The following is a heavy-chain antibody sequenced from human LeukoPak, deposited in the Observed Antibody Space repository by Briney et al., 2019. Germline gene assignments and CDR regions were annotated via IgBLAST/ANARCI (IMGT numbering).Heavy chain of an antibody. CDR1: GGTFSSYA. CDR2: IIPIFGTA. J-gene: IGHJ4*02. CDR3: AITYSSSWCSTPAFDY. D-gene: IGHD6-13*01. V-gene: IGHV1-69*01. Sequence: SVKVSCKASGGTFSSYAISWVRQAPGQGLEWMGGIIPIFGTANYAQKFQGRVTITADESTSTAYMELSSLRSEDTAVYYCAITYSSSWCSTPAFDYWGQGTLVTVSS.